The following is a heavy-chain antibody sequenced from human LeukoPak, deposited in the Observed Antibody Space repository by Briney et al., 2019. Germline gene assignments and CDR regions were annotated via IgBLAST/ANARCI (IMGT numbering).Heavy chain of an antibody. J-gene: IGHJ5*02. CDR3: GRWGITAALDR. V-gene: IGHV3-7*01. Sequence: GGSLRLSCAASGFTFSSYWMSWVRQAPGKGLEWVANIRPDGNDKYYVESVRGRFTISRDNAQNSLYLQLSSLRGDDSGVYYCGRWGITAALDRWGQGTLVTVSS. CDR1: GFTFSSYW. CDR2: IRPDGNDK. D-gene: IGHD1-20*01.